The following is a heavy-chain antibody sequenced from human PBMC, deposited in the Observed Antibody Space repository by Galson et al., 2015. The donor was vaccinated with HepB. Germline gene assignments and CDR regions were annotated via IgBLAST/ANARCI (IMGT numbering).Heavy chain of an antibody. CDR3: ARSSRGSFYPSDAFDI. CDR1: GYTFTSYY. J-gene: IGHJ3*02. Sequence: SVKVSCKASGYTFTSYYMHWVRQAPRQGLEWLGIINPSGGSTTYAQKFQGRVTMTRDTSTSTVYMDLRSLRSEDTAVYYCARSSRGSFYPSDAFDIWGQGTLVTVSS. CDR2: INPSGGST. D-gene: IGHD1-26*01. V-gene: IGHV1-46*01.